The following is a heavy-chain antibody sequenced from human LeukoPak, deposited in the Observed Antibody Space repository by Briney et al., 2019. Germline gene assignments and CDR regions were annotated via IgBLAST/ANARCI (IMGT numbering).Heavy chain of an antibody. CDR2: ISASGGST. CDR1: GFTLSSYA. CDR3: AKVMKGSERLTMVRGVIIKTAGLYYMDV. D-gene: IGHD3-10*01. Sequence: PGGSLRLSCAVSGFTLSSYAMSWVRQAPGKGLEWVSRISASGGSTNYADSVKGRFTNSRDNSQNMVYLQMNSLRTEDKAVYYCAKVMKGSERLTMVRGVIIKTAGLYYMDVWGKGTTVTVSS. J-gene: IGHJ6*03. V-gene: IGHV3-23*01.